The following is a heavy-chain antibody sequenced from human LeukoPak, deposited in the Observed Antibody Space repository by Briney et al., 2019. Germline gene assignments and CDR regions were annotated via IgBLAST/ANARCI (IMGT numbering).Heavy chain of an antibody. Sequence: SETLSLTCTVSGGSISSSSYYWGWIRQPPGKGVEWIVSIYYSGSTYYNPSLKTPVTISVDTSKNHFSLKLSSVTAADTAVYYCARCSVLRHFNYWGQGTLITVSS. CDR3: ARCSVLRHFNY. V-gene: IGHV4-39*02. J-gene: IGHJ4*02. D-gene: IGHD3-3*01. CDR2: IYYSGST. CDR1: GGSISSSSYY.